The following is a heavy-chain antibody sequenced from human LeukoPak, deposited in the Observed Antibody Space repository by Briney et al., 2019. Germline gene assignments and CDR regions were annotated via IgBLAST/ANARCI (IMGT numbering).Heavy chain of an antibody. J-gene: IGHJ5*02. Sequence: SETLSLTCSVSGDSIRTYYWSWIRQPPGKGLEWIGYIIDTGSTNYKPSLKTRLTMSVDVSKNQISLKLSSVTAADTAVYYCARSSLTGGWFDPWGQGTLVTVSS. D-gene: IGHD7-27*01. CDR1: GDSIRTYY. V-gene: IGHV4-59*01. CDR3: ARSSLTGGWFDP. CDR2: IIDTGST.